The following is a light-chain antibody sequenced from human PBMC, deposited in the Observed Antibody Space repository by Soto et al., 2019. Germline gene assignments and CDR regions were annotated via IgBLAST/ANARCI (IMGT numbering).Light chain of an antibody. CDR3: SSYAGSNNYV. Sequence: QSALTQPPSASGSPGQSVTISCIGTSSDVGNYNYVSWYQQHPGKAPKLMIYEVSKRPSGVPDRFSGSKSGNTPSLTVSGLQTDDEADYFCSSYAGSNNYVFGTGTKVTVL. J-gene: IGLJ1*01. CDR1: SSDVGNYNY. CDR2: EVS. V-gene: IGLV2-8*01.